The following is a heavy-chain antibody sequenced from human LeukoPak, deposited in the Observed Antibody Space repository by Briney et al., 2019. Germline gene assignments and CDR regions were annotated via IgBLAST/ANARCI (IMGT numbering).Heavy chain of an antibody. CDR3: ARRSGDSYGYLGRRVGAFDI. V-gene: IGHV4-59*01. CDR2: IYYSGST. CDR1: GGSISSYY. Sequence: PSETLSLTCTVSGGSISSYYWSWIRQPPGKGLGWIGYIYYSGSTNYNPSLKSRVTISVDTSKNQFSLKLSSVTAADTAVYYCARRSGDSYGYLGRRVGAFDIWGQGTMVTVSS. D-gene: IGHD5-18*01. J-gene: IGHJ3*02.